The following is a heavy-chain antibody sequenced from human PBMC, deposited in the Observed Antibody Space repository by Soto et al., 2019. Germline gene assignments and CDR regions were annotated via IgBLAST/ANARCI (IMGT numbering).Heavy chain of an antibody. CDR1: GFTFSSYA. CDR2: ISGSGGST. CDR3: APKPVAGDQYNWLDP. Sequence: EVQLLESGGGLVQPGGSLRLSCAASGFTFSSYAMTWVRQAPGKGLEWVSAISGSGGSTYYADSVKGRFTISRDNSKNTLYLQMNSLRAEDTAVYSCAPKPVAGDQYNWLDPWGQGTLVTVSS. J-gene: IGHJ5*02. V-gene: IGHV3-23*01. D-gene: IGHD6-19*01.